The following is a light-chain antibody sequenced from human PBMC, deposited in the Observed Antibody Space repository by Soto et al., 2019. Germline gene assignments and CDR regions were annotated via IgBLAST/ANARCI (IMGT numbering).Light chain of an antibody. CDR3: QQSYSPPLT. J-gene: IGKJ4*01. Sequence: DIVMTQSPDSLAVSLGERATMHCKSSQTVFYGINKKNYLAWYQHKPGQPPKLLIYWASTRESGVPDRFSGSRSGTDFTLTINSLQAEDVAVYYCQQSYSPPLTFGGGTKVEIK. CDR2: WAS. CDR1: QTVFYGINKKNY. V-gene: IGKV4-1*01.